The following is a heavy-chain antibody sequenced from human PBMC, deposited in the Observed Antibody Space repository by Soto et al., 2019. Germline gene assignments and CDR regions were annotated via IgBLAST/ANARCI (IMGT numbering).Heavy chain of an antibody. V-gene: IGHV3-30-3*01. CDR1: GFTFSSYA. Sequence: PGGSLRLSCAASGFTFSSYAMHWVRQAPGKGLEWVAVISYDGSNKYYADSVKGRFTISRDSSKNTLYLQMNSLRAEDTAVYYCARGEDGYPFDPWGQGTLVTVSS. CDR2: ISYDGSNK. J-gene: IGHJ5*02. CDR3: ARGEDGYPFDP. D-gene: IGHD5-12*01.